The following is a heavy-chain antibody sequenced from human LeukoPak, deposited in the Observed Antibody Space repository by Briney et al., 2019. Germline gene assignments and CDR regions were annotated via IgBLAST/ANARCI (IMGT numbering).Heavy chain of an antibody. Sequence: GGSLRLSCAASGFTFSSYGMHWVRQAPGKGLEWVAVILHDGSNKYYADSVKGRFTVSRDNSKNTLYLQMNSLRSDDTAVYYCARSGSGSYYATNFDYWGQGTLVTVSS. CDR2: ILHDGSNK. V-gene: IGHV3-30*03. J-gene: IGHJ4*02. CDR1: GFTFSSYG. CDR3: ARSGSGSYYATNFDY. D-gene: IGHD3-10*01.